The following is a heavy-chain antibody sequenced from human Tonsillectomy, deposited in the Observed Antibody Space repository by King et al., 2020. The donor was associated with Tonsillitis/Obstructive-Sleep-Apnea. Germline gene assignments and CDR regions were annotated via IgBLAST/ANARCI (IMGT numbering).Heavy chain of an antibody. J-gene: IGHJ4*02. CDR1: GFTFDDYA. CDR3: AKDISWDYGSGIPFDY. CDR2: ISWKSGSI. D-gene: IGHD3-10*01. V-gene: IGHV3-9*01. Sequence: VQLVESGGGLVQPGRSLRLSCAASGFTFDDYAMHWVRQVPGKGLEWVSGISWKSGSIGYADSVKGRFTISRDNAKNSLYLQMNSLRAEDTALYYCAKDISWDYGSGIPFDYWGKGTLVTVSS.